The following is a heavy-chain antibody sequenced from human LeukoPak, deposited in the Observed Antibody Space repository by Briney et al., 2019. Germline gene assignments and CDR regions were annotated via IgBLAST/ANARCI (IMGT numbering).Heavy chain of an antibody. J-gene: IGHJ4*02. CDR2: IIPIFGTA. V-gene: IGHV1-69*13. CDR1: GGTFSSYA. D-gene: IGHD3-10*01. CDR3: ARGVLLWFGETNFDY. Sequence: ASVKVSCKASGGTFSSYAISWVRQAPGQGLEWMGGIIPIFGTANYAQKFQGRVTITADESTSTAYMELSSLRSEDTAVYYCARGVLLWFGETNFDYWGQGTLVTVSS.